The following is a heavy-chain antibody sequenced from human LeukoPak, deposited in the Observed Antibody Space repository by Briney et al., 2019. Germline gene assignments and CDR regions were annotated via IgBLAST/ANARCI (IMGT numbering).Heavy chain of an antibody. CDR2: IIPIFGTA. Sequence: SVKVSCKASGGTFSSYAISWVRQAPGQGLERMGGIIPIFGTANYAQKFQGRVTITADESTSTAYMELSSLRSEDTAVYYCARGSLGYCSSTSCYYYYYYMDVWGKGTTVTVSS. J-gene: IGHJ6*03. CDR3: ARGSLGYCSSTSCYYYYYYMDV. CDR1: GGTFSSYA. D-gene: IGHD2-2*01. V-gene: IGHV1-69*13.